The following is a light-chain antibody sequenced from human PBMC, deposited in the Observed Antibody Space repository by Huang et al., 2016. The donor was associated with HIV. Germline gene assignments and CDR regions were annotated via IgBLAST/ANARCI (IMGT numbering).Light chain of an antibody. CDR2: DAS. Sequence: EIVLTQSPATLSLSPGERATLSCRASQSIIHFLAWYQQKPGQAPRLLLYDASNRATGIPARFSGSGSGTDFTLTISSLEPEDFAVYYCQQRGDWPLTFGGGTKVEI. V-gene: IGKV3-11*01. CDR1: QSIIHF. CDR3: QQRGDWPLT. J-gene: IGKJ4*01.